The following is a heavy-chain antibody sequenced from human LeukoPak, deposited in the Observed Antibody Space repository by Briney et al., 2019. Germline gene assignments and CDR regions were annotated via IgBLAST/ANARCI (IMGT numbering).Heavy chain of an antibody. CDR3: ARSPKGTAMIRD. Sequence: ASVKVSCKASGYTFTSYDINWVRQATGQGLEWMGWMNPNSGNTDYAQKFQGRVTMTRNTSISTAYMELSSLRSEDTAVYYCARSPKGTAMIRDWDQGTLVTVSS. J-gene: IGHJ4*02. D-gene: IGHD5-18*01. CDR2: MNPNSGNT. CDR1: GYTFTSYD. V-gene: IGHV1-8*01.